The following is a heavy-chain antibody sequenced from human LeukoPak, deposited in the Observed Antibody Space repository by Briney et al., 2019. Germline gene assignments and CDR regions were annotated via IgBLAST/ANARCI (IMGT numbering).Heavy chain of an antibody. CDR2: IYYSGDT. CDR3: ARDAGATTLFDY. Sequence: SETLSLTCTVSDGAIAGYSWSWIRQAPGKGLEWIGYIYYSGDTNYNPSLQSRVTVSVDTSKNQFSLKLTSVSAADTAVYYCARDAGATTLFDYWGQGTLVTVSS. V-gene: IGHV4-59*01. CDR1: DGAIAGYS. J-gene: IGHJ4*02. D-gene: IGHD1-26*01.